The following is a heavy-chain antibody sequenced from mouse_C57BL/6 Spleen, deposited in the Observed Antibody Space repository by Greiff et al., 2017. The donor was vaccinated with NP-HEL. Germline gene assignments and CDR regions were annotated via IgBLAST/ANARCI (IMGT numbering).Heavy chain of an antibody. D-gene: IGHD2-2*01. CDR2: INPYNGGT. CDR1: GYTFTDYY. J-gene: IGHJ2*01. CDR3: ARSYYGYDYFDY. V-gene: IGHV1-19*01. Sequence: EVKLMESGPVLVKPGASVKMSCKASGYTFTDYYMNWVKQSHGKSLEWIGVINPYNGGTSYNQKFKGKATLTVDKSSSTAYMELNSLTSEDSAVYYCARSYYGYDYFDYWGQGTTLTVSS.